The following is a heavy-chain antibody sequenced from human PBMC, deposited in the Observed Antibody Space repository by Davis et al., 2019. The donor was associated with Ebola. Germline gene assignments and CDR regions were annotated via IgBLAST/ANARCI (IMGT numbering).Heavy chain of an antibody. Sequence: GESLKISCAASGFTFSSYAMHWVRQAPGKGLEWVSYISSSSSTIYYADSVKGRFTISRDNAKNSLYLQMNSLRDEDTAVYYCARETSTGWLAQGYWGQGTLVTVSS. CDR2: ISSSSSTI. J-gene: IGHJ4*02. D-gene: IGHD3-22*01. V-gene: IGHV3-48*02. CDR3: ARETSTGWLAQGY. CDR1: GFTFSSYA.